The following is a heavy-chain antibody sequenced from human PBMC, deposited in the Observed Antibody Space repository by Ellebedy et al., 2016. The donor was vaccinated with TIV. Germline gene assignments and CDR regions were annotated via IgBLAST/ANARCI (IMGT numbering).Heavy chain of an antibody. CDR3: ANGAYDI. J-gene: IGHJ3*02. CDR2: ISSTGTTI. V-gene: IGHV3-48*04. Sequence: GESLKISCAASGFTFSNNSMNWVRQAPGKGLEWVSYISSTGTTIYYADSVKGRFIISRDNAKISLYLLMNSLTAEDTAVYYCANGAYDIWGQGAMVTVSS. CDR1: GFTFSNNS.